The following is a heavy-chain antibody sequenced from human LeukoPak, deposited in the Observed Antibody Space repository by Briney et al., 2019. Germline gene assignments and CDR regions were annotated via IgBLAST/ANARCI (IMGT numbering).Heavy chain of an antibody. CDR3: ARIPGGYYYAMDV. J-gene: IGHJ6*02. CDR1: GFTFSSYW. Sequence: GGSLRLSCAASGFTFSSYWMSWARQAPGKGLEWVANIKQDGSEKYYVDSVKGRLTISRDNAKNSLYLQMNSLRDEDTAVYYCARIPGGYYYAMDVWGQGTTVTVSS. V-gene: IGHV3-7*01. CDR2: IKQDGSEK. D-gene: IGHD3-16*01.